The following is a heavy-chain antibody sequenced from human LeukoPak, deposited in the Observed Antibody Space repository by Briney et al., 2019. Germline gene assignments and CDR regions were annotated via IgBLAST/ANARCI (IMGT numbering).Heavy chain of an antibody. V-gene: IGHV4-61*02. D-gene: IGHD3-22*01. CDR2: IYTSGST. Sequence: SGTLSLTCTVSGGSISSGSYYWSWIRQPAGKGLEWIGRIYTSGSTNYNPSLKSRVTISVDTSKNQFSLKLSSVTAADTAVYYCARNYYDSSVDYYGMDVWGQGTTVTVSS. CDR3: ARNYYDSSVDYYGMDV. CDR1: GGSISSGSYY. J-gene: IGHJ6*02.